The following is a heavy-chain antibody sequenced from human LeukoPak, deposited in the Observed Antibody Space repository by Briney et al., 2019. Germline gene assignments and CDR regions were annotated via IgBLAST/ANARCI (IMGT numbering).Heavy chain of an antibody. Sequence: ASVKVSCKASGYTFTGYYMHWVRQAPGQGLEWMGRINPNNGATNYAQKLQGRVTITGDTSTSTVYMELSSLRSEDTAVYYCARGRGMATTSTDYWGQGTLVTVSS. V-gene: IGHV1-2*06. J-gene: IGHJ4*02. CDR2: INPNNGAT. D-gene: IGHD5-24*01. CDR1: GYTFTGYY. CDR3: ARGRGMATTSTDY.